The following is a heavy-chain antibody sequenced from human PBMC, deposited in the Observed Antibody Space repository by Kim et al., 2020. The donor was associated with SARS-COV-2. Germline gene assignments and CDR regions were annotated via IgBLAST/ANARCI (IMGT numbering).Heavy chain of an antibody. CDR1: GLAFSDYD. J-gene: IGHJ4*02. CDR2: ISGGGASA. D-gene: IGHD3-9*01. V-gene: IGHV3-23*01. Sequence: GGSLRLSCATSGLAFSDYDMTWVRQAPGKGLEWLSDISGGGASAYYADSVKGRFTISRDNSKNTLYLQMNSLRAEDTAVYYCATERRMTTRSTGGYYFDKRGEGALVTVPS. CDR3: ATERRMTTRSTGGYYFDK.